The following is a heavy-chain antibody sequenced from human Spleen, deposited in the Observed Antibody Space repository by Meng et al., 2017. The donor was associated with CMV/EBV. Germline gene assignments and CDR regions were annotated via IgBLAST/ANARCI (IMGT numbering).Heavy chain of an antibody. D-gene: IGHD2-21*01. V-gene: IGHV4-34*01. Sequence: LTCAVDGGSFSDYYWRWIRQPPGKGLEWIGEIDYSGNTHYNPSLKSRVTMSIDMSKNQFSLKLKSVTAADTAMYYCARETPGGEDDFWGQGTLVTVSS. CDR1: GGSFSDYY. CDR2: IDYSGNT. CDR3: ARETPGGEDDF. J-gene: IGHJ4*02.